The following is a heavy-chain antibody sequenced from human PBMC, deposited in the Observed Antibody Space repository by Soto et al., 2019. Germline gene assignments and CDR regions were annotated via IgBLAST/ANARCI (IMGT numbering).Heavy chain of an antibody. CDR3: ARLWYSGSYYYFDY. V-gene: IGHV4-39*01. CDR2: IYYSGST. D-gene: IGHD1-26*01. J-gene: IGHJ4*02. Sequence: QLQLQESGPGLVKPSETLSLTCTVSGGSISSSSYYWGWIRQPPGRGLEWIGSIYYSGSTYYNPPMKRRVTISVDTPKNQSSLKLSSVTAADTAVYDCARLWYSGSYYYFDYWGQGTLVTVSS. CDR1: GGSISSSSYY.